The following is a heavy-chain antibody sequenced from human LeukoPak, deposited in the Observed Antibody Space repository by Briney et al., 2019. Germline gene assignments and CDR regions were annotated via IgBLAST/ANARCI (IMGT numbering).Heavy chain of an antibody. Sequence: GGSLRLSCAASGFTFSSYAMHWVRQAPGKGLEWVAVISYDGSNKYYADSVKGRFTISRDNSKNTLYLQMNSLRAEDTALYYCARSPGLVGATPAYYYYYMDVWGKGTTVTVSS. CDR2: ISYDGSNK. CDR1: GFTFSSYA. J-gene: IGHJ6*03. V-gene: IGHV3-30*04. CDR3: ARSPGLVGATPAYYYYYMDV. D-gene: IGHD1-26*01.